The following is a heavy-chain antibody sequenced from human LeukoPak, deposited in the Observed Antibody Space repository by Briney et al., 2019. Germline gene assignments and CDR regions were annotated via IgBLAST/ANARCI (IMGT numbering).Heavy chain of an antibody. V-gene: IGHV4-39*07. CDR1: GGSISSSSYY. CDR3: ARVRYYDILTGYPHPHFDY. J-gene: IGHJ4*02. CDR2: IYYSGST. D-gene: IGHD3-9*01. Sequence: SETLSLTCTVSGGSISSSSYYWGWIRQPPGKGLEWIGSIYYSGSTYYNPSLKSRVTISVDTSKNQFSLKLSSVTAADTAVYYCARVRYYDILTGYPHPHFDYWGQGTLVTVSS.